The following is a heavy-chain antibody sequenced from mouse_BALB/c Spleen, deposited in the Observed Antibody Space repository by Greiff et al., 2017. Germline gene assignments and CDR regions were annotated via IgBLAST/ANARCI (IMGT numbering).Heavy chain of an antibody. J-gene: IGHJ3*01. CDR1: GYSFTSGYS. Sequence: VQLQQSGPDLVKPSQSLSLTCTVSGYSFTSGYSWHWIRQFPGNKLEWMGYIHYSGSTNYNPSLKSRITITRDTSKNQFFLQLNSVTTEDTATYYCAKDLYYEYAGEFAYWGQGTLVTVSA. CDR2: IHYSGST. D-gene: IGHD2-4*01. V-gene: IGHV3-1*02. CDR3: AKDLYYEYAGEFAY.